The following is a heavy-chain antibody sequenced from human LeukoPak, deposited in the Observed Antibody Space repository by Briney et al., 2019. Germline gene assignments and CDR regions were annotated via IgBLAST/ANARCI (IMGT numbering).Heavy chain of an antibody. V-gene: IGHV1-8*01. CDR2: MNPNSGNT. CDR1: GYTFTSYD. Sequence: GASVKVSCKASGYTFTSYDINWVRQATGQGLEWMGWMNPNSGNTGYAQKFQGRVTMTTDTSTSTAYMELRSLRSDDTAVYYCARDQEEWSSGWSPFEAWGQGTLVTVSS. J-gene: IGHJ5*02. CDR3: ARDQEEWSSGWSPFEA. D-gene: IGHD6-19*01.